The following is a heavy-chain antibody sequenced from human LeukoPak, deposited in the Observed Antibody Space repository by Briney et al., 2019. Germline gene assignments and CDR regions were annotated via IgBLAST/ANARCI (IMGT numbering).Heavy chain of an antibody. V-gene: IGHV4-31*03. Sequence: SQTRSLTCTVSGGSISSSDYSWTWIRQRPGKGLEWIGYISYNGSTYYKPSLKSRVTISADTSKSQFFLKLTSVTAADTAIYYCARKVVPVGVPAWWFDPWGQGTLVIVSS. CDR1: GGSISSSDYS. CDR2: ISYNGST. D-gene: IGHD2-2*01. J-gene: IGHJ5*02. CDR3: ARKVVPVGVPAWWFDP.